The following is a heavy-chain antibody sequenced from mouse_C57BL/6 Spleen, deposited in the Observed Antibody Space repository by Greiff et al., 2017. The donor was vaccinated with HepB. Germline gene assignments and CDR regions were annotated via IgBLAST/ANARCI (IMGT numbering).Heavy chain of an antibody. J-gene: IGHJ1*03. V-gene: IGHV5-4*03. Sequence: EVKLVESGGGLVKPGGSLKLSCAASGFTFSSYAMSWVRQTPEKRLEWVATISDGGSYTYYPDNVKGRFTISRDNAKNNLYLQMSHLKSEDTAMYYCARGTRYGSSYWYFDVWGTGTTVTVSS. CDR3: ARGTRYGSSYWYFDV. D-gene: IGHD1-1*01. CDR2: ISDGGSYT. CDR1: GFTFSSYA.